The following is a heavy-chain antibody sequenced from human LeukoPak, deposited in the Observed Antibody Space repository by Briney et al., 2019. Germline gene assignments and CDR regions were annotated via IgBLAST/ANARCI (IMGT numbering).Heavy chain of an antibody. CDR1: GGSISSSSYY. D-gene: IGHD3-22*01. Sequence: SETLSLTCTVSGGSISSSSYYWGWIRQPPGKGLEWIGSIYYSGSTNYNPSLKSRVTISVDKSKNQFSLKLSSVTAADTAVYYCARVSSGDYYDSSGSTFDYWGQGTLVTVSS. CDR2: IYYSGST. J-gene: IGHJ4*02. V-gene: IGHV4-39*07. CDR3: ARVSSGDYYDSSGSTFDY.